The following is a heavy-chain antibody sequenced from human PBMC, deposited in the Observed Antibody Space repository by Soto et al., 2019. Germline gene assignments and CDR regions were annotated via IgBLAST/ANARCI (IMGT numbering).Heavy chain of an antibody. CDR2: IYYSGST. Sequence: SETLSLTCTVSGGSISSYYWSWIRQPPGKGLEWIGYIYYSGSTNYNPSLKSRVTISVDTSKNQFSLKLSSVTAADTAVYYCARAANLSLRPFVLMVYARYYLAYWGQGNLVTVS. CDR1: GGSISSYY. D-gene: IGHD2-8*01. J-gene: IGHJ4*02. CDR3: ARAANLSLRPFVLMVYARYYLAY. V-gene: IGHV4-59*12.